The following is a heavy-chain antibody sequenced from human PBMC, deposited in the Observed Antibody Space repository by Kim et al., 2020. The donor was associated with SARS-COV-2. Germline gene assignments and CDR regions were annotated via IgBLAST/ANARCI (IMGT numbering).Heavy chain of an antibody. Sequence: GGSLRLSCSASGFTFSSYAMHWVRQAPGKGLEYVSAISSNGGSTYYADSVKGRFTISRDNSKNTLYLQMSSLRAEDTAVYYCVSPGRGSGYYTYYGMDVWGQGTTVTVSS. D-gene: IGHD3-3*01. V-gene: IGHV3-64D*09. CDR2: ISSNGGST. J-gene: IGHJ6*02. CDR3: VSPGRGSGYYTYYGMDV. CDR1: GFTFSSYA.